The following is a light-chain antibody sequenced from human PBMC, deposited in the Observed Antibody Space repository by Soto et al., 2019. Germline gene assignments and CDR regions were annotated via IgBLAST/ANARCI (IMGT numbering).Light chain of an antibody. CDR3: ETWDRNPHVV. Sequence: QSVLTQSSSASASLGSSVKLTCTLSSGHSSYIIAWHQQQPGKAPRYLMKLEGSGSYNTGSGVPDRFSGSSSGADRYLTISNLQSEDEADYYGETWDRNPHVVFGGGTKLTVL. J-gene: IGLJ2*01. CDR1: SGHSSYI. CDR2: LEGSGSY. V-gene: IGLV4-60*03.